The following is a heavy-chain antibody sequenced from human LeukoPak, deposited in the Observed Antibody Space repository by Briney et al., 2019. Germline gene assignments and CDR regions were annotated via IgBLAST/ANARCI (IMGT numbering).Heavy chain of an antibody. Sequence: GGSLRLSCAASGFTASSHYMTWGREAPGKGLEWVSVIYNDGSTYYADSVKGRFTISRDNSKNTLYLQMNSLRPEDTAVYYCARLPIYWGQGTLVTVSS. J-gene: IGHJ4*02. CDR2: IYNDGST. CDR1: GFTASSHY. CDR3: ARLPIY. V-gene: IGHV3-66*02.